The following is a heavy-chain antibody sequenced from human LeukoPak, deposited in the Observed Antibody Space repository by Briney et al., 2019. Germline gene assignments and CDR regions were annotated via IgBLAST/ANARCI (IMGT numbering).Heavy chain of an antibody. CDR3: ARGFGGYYSHWFDP. CDR2: IYYSGST. D-gene: IGHD3-3*01. V-gene: IGHV4-59*08. CDR1: GGSISSYY. J-gene: IGHJ5*02. Sequence: SETLSLTCTVSGGSISSYYWSWIRQPPGKGLEWIGYIYYSGSTNYNPSLKSRVTISVDTSKNQFSLKLSSVTAADTAVYYCARGFGGYYSHWFDPWGQGTLVTVSS.